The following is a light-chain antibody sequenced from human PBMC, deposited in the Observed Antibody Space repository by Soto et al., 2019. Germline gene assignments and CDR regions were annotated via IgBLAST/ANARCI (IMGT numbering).Light chain of an antibody. CDR1: QTVSRNY. CDR3: KQYGSSVSYT. V-gene: IGKV3-20*01. Sequence: VLTQSPGTLSLSPGERATLSCRASQTVSRNYLAWYQQKHGQAPRLLIDGASSRATGIPDRFSGSGSGTDFNLTISLLEPEDFAVYYCKQYGSSVSYTFGQGTKLEIK. CDR2: GAS. J-gene: IGKJ2*01.